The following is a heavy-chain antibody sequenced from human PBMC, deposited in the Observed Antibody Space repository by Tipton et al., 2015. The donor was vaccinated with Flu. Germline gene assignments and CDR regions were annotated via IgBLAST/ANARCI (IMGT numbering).Heavy chain of an antibody. CDR2: VYYTGST. CDR1: GGSIRGYY. J-gene: IGHJ4*02. Sequence: TLSLTCTVSGGSIRGYYWNWIRQFPGKGLEWIGFVYYTGSTNYKSSLKSRVTISTDTSTNQVSLKRNSVIAADTAVYYCARGPPGPSIRAYYFDIWGQGALVTVSS. D-gene: IGHD2-21*01. V-gene: IGHV4-59*01. CDR3: ARGPPGPSIRAYYFDI.